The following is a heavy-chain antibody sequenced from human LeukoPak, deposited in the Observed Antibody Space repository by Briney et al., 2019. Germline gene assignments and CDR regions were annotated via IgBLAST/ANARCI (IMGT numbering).Heavy chain of an antibody. CDR1: GGSISSSNW. CDR2: IYHSGST. D-gene: IGHD5-18*01. V-gene: IGHV4-4*02. Sequence: SETLSLTCAVSGGSISSSNWWSWVRQPPGKGLEWIGEIYHSGSTNYNPSLKSRVTTSADTSKNQFSLTLGSVSATDTAVYYCVSPRGFSYGYFDCWGQGTLVTVSS. CDR3: VSPRGFSYGYFDC. J-gene: IGHJ4*02.